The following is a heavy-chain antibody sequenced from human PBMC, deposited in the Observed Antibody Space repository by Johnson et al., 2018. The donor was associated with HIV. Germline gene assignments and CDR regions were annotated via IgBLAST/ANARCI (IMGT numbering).Heavy chain of an antibody. CDR1: GFTFSSYG. J-gene: IGHJ3*02. Sequence: QVQLVESGGGVVQPGGSLRLSCAASGFTFSSYGMHWVRQAPGKGLEWVAFIRYDGSNKYYADSVKGRFTISRENAKNSVYLQMNSLRAEDTAVYYCARLRGSSAKGFDIWGQGTMVIVSS. CDR2: IRYDGSNK. D-gene: IGHD4-17*01. CDR3: ARLRGSSAKGFDI. V-gene: IGHV3-30*02.